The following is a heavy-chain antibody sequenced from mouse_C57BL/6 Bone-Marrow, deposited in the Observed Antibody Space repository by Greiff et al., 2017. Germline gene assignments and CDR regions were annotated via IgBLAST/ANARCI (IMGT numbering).Heavy chain of an antibody. D-gene: IGHD3-2*02. V-gene: IGHV1-59*01. CDR2: IDPSDSYT. CDR3: ARGSSGYYFDY. Sequence: VQLQQPAAELVRPGTSVKLSCKASGYTFTSYWMHWVKQRPGQGLEWIGVIDPSDSYTNYNQKFKGKATLTVDTSSSTAYMQLSSLTSEDSAVYYCARGSSGYYFDYWGQGTTLTVSS. J-gene: IGHJ2*01. CDR1: GYTFTSYW.